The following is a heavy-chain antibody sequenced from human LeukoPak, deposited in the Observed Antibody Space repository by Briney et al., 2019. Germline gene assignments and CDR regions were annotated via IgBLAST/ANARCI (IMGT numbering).Heavy chain of an antibody. CDR2: ISYDGSVK. Sequence: GGSLRLSCAASGFTFSSYAMHWVRQAPGKGLEWVAVISYDGSVKFYADSVKGRFTISRDNAKNSLSLQMNSLRAEDTAVYYCASSSYCSSTSCYNAFDIWGQGTMVTVSS. CDR3: ASSSYCSSTSCYNAFDI. V-gene: IGHV3-30-3*01. J-gene: IGHJ3*02. CDR1: GFTFSSYA. D-gene: IGHD2-2*02.